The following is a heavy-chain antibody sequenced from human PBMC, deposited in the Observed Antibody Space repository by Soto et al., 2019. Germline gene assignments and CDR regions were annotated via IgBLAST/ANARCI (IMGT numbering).Heavy chain of an antibody. V-gene: IGHV3-74*01. CDR2: INSDGSST. J-gene: IGHJ4*02. D-gene: IGHD5-18*01. Sequence: GGSLRLPCAASGLTFSSYWMHWVRQAPGKGLVWVSGINSDGSSTSYAHSVKGRFTISRDNAKNTLYLQMNSLRAEDTAVYYCAKSKTHGYLYFDYAGQGTLV. CDR1: GLTFSSYW. CDR3: AKSKTHGYLYFDY.